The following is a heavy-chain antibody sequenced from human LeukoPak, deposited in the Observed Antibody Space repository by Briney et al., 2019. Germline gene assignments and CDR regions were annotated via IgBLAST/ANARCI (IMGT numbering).Heavy chain of an antibody. J-gene: IGHJ6*02. CDR3: ARGGLRYNWNFLPPSHPSANQYGMDV. CDR2: INHSGSA. D-gene: IGHD1-7*01. Sequence: PSETLSLTCAVYGGSFSGYYWSWIRQPPGKGLEWIGEINHSGSANYNPSLKSRVTISVDTSKNQFSLKLSSVTAADTAVYYCARGGLRYNWNFLPPSHPSANQYGMDVWGQGTTVTVSS. V-gene: IGHV4-34*01. CDR1: GGSFSGYY.